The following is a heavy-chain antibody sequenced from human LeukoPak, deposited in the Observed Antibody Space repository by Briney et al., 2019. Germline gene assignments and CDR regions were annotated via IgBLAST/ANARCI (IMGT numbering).Heavy chain of an antibody. CDR2: ISSSGSTI. J-gene: IGHJ4*02. D-gene: IGHD5-24*01. CDR1: GFTFSSYE. V-gene: IGHV3-48*03. Sequence: GGSLRLSCAASGFTFSSYEMNWVRQAPGRGLEWVSYISSSGSTIYYADSVKGRFTISRDNAKNSLYLQMNSLRAEDTAVYYCARAKRDGYNSFDYWGQGTLVTVSS. CDR3: ARAKRDGYNSFDY.